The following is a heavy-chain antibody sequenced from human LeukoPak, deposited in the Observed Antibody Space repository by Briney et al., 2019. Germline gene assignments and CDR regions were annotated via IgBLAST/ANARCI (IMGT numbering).Heavy chain of an antibody. CDR1: DDSITSSDHF. Sequence: SETLSLTCSVSDDSITSSDHFWGWIRQPPGKGLEWIGSVYYSGNTYSNPSLRSRVSISVDTSKNQFSLKLAPVTAADTAVYFCARHGATMIVVENWGQGTLVTVSS. J-gene: IGHJ4*02. D-gene: IGHD3-22*01. V-gene: IGHV4-39*01. CDR3: ARHGATMIVVEN. CDR2: VYYSGNT.